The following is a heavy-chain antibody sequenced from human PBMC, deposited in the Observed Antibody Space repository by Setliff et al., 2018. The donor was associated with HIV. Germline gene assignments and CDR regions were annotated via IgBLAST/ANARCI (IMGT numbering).Heavy chain of an antibody. CDR2: INPTGGST. CDR1: GYTFTSYY. D-gene: IGHD3-22*01. Sequence: ASVKVSCKASGYTFTSYYMHWVRQAPGQGLEWMGIINPTGGSTTYAQKFQGRVTMTRDMSTSTVYMELSSLRSEDRAMYYCARDFYGTSGYPEGYFQHWGQGTRVTVSS. J-gene: IGHJ1*01. CDR3: ARDFYGTSGYPEGYFQH. V-gene: IGHV1-46*01.